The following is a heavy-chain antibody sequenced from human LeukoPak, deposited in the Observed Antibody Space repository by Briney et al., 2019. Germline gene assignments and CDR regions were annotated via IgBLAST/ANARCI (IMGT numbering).Heavy chain of an antibody. J-gene: IGHJ5*02. CDR3: ARRGCHYDSGDYYYWFDP. V-gene: IGHV1-46*01. Sequence: ASVKVSCKTSGFTFTTYYIHWVRQAPGQGLEWMGMINPSGGTAGYAQKFQGRLTMTRDTSTSTVYMDLSSLRSEDTAVYYCARRGCHYDSGDYYYWFDPWGQGTLVTVSS. D-gene: IGHD3-22*01. CDR2: INPSGGTA. CDR1: GFTFTTYY.